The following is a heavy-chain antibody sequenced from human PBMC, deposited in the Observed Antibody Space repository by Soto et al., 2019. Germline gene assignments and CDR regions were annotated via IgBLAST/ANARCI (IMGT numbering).Heavy chain of an antibody. CDR2: IFFKGGA. CDR3: ARRARSYVGPGWFDP. CDR1: GGSLNSPDYY. Sequence: QLHFQESGPGLVKPSETLSLTCTVSGGSLNSPDYYWAWIRQPPGKVLEWIGSIFFKGGAYYTPFVWRRVTISVDASKQSLPLRLRSVPAADSAVCYCARRARSYVGPGWFDPWGQGALVTVSS. J-gene: IGHJ5*02. V-gene: IGHV4-39*02. D-gene: IGHD3-10*02.